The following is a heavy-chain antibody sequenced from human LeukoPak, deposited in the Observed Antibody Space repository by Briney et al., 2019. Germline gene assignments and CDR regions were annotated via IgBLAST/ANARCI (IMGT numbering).Heavy chain of an antibody. J-gene: IGHJ2*01. Sequence: PSETLSLTCAVYGGSFSGYYWSWIWQPAGKGLEWIGRFYTSGSTNYNPSLKSRVTMSLDTSKNQFSLKLSSVTAADTAFYYCARLTSSWYQDWYFDLWGRGTLVTVSS. CDR3: ARLTSSWYQDWYFDL. CDR2: FYTSGST. CDR1: GGSFSGYY. V-gene: IGHV4-59*10. D-gene: IGHD6-13*01.